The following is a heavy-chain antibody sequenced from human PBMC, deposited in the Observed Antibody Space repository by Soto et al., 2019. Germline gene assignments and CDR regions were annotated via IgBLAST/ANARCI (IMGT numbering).Heavy chain of an antibody. V-gene: IGHV3-23*01. J-gene: IGHJ6*01. CDR3: AKDIGSYFDIMAGYAEGYYYNAMYV. Sequence: GGSLRLSCAVSDFTFSSYAMSWVRQPPGKGLGCVSGISGSGERTYYADSVKGRFTISRDNSKNTLFLQMTSRRAEDSAVYYCAKDIGSYFDIMAGYAEGYYYNAMYVCGQGTTVSVSS. CDR2: ISGSGERT. CDR1: DFTFSSYA. D-gene: IGHD3-9*01.